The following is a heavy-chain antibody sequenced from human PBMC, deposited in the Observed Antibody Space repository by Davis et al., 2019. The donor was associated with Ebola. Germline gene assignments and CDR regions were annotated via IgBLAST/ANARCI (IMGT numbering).Heavy chain of an antibody. CDR1: GFAFSNYN. Sequence: PGGSLRLSCTAPGFAFSNYNMNWVRQAPGKGLEWGSSITTNGWSTYYADSVKGRFIISRDNAKNSLFLQMHSLRSDDTAVYFCARETPISSRSDWWGQGTLVTVSS. CDR2: ITTNGWST. J-gene: IGHJ4*02. CDR3: ARETPISSRSDW. D-gene: IGHD2-2*01. V-gene: IGHV3-48*01.